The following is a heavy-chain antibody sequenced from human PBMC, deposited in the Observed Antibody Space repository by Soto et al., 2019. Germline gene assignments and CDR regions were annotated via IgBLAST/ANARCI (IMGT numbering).Heavy chain of an antibody. CDR3: ARGRYGDY. V-gene: IGHV1-18*01. D-gene: IGHD1-1*01. J-gene: IGHJ4*02. Sequence: QVHLVQSGAEVKKPGASVKVSCKGSGYAFTTYVITWVRQAPGQGLEWMGWISAHNGNTNYAQKLQGRVTVTRDTCTSTAYMELRRLSSDDTAVYYGARGRYGDYWGQGALVTVSS. CDR2: ISAHNGNT. CDR1: GYAFTTYV.